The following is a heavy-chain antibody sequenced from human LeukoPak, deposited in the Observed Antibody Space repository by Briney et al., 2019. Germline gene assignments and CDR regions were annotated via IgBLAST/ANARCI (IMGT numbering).Heavy chain of an antibody. J-gene: IGHJ3*02. CDR1: AFTFSSYA. CDR3: AKYGDYEFAAFDI. D-gene: IGHD4-17*01. Sequence: AESLRLSCAASAFTFSSYAMSWVRQAPGKGLEWVSAISGSGGSTYYADSVKGRFTISRDNSKNTLYLQMNSLRAEDTAVYYCAKYGDYEFAAFDIWGQGTMVTVSS. CDR2: ISGSGGST. V-gene: IGHV3-23*01.